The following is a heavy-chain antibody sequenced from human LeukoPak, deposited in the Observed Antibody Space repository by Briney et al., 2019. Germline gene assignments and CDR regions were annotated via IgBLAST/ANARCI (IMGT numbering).Heavy chain of an antibody. Sequence: GASVKVSCKASGYTFTGYYMHWVRQAPGQGLEWMGWINPNSGGTNYAQKFQGRVTMTRDTSISTAYMELSRLRSDDTAVYYCARERAADYYDSSGSDYWGQGTLVTVSS. CDR3: ARERAADYYDSSGSDY. D-gene: IGHD3-22*01. J-gene: IGHJ4*02. CDR2: INPNSGGT. CDR1: GYTFTGYY. V-gene: IGHV1-2*02.